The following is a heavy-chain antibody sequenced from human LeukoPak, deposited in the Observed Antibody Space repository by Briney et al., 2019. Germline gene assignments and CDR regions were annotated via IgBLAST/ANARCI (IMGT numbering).Heavy chain of an antibody. D-gene: IGHD6-6*01. CDR2: IYYSGIT. J-gene: IGHJ4*02. Sequence: SETLSLTCSVSGGSISDYYWSWIRQPPGKGLEWIGQIYYSGITNYNSSLKSRVTMSVDTSKNQFSLKLSSVTAADTAVYYCARAMPPNLTRARPNPYYFDYWGQGTLVTVSS. CDR1: GGSISDYY. V-gene: IGHV4-59*13. CDR3: ARAMPPNLTRARPNPYYFDY.